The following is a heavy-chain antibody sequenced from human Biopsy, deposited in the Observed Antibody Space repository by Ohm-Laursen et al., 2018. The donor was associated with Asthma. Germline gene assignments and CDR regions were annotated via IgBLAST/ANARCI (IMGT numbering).Heavy chain of an antibody. Sequence: TLSLTCTVSGGSINNFYWSWIRQPPGKGLESIGHVYYSGSTNYNPSLKSRVTISIDASKNQFSLKLTSVTAADTAVYYCARGVEYDYDSSGYYFDYWGQGTLVTVSS. CDR3: ARGVEYDYDSSGYYFDY. CDR1: GGSINNFY. J-gene: IGHJ4*02. CDR2: VYYSGST. D-gene: IGHD3-22*01. V-gene: IGHV4-59*01.